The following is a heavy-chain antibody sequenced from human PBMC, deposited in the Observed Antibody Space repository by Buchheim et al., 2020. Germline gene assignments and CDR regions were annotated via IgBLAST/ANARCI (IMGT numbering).Heavy chain of an antibody. CDR2: IYYSGST. CDR1: GGSISSYY. CDR3: ARDRIVATIFDY. Sequence: QVQLQESGPGLVKPSETLSLTCTVSGGSISSYYWSWIRQPPGKGLEWIGYIYYSGSTNYNPSLKSRVTISVDTSKNQFSLKLSSVTAADTAVYYCARDRIVATIFDYWGQGTL. V-gene: IGHV4-59*12. D-gene: IGHD5-12*01. J-gene: IGHJ4*02.